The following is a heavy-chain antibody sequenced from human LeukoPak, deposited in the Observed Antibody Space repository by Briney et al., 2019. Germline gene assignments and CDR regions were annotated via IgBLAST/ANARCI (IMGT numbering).Heavy chain of an antibody. CDR1: GGPMSSYY. D-gene: IGHD2-2*01. V-gene: IGHV4-59*01. Sequence: PSETLSLTCTVSGGPMSSYYSSWIRQTPGKGLEWIGYIYYSGSTNYNPSLKSRVTISVDTSKNQFSLKLSSVTAADTAVYYCARDLRGNSCYDYWGQGTLVIVSS. J-gene: IGHJ4*02. CDR2: IYYSGST. CDR3: ARDLRGNSCYDY.